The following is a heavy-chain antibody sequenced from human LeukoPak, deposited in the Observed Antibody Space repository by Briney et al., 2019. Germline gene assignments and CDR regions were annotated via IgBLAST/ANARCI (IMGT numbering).Heavy chain of an antibody. CDR2: IIPIFGTA. CDR1: GYTFTSYD. V-gene: IGHV1-69*05. Sequence: GASVKVSCKASGYTFTSYDINWVRQAPGQGLEWMGRIIPIFGTANYAQKFQGRVTITTDESTSTAYMELSSLRSEDTAVYYCARGGEYDFWSGYINWFDPWGQGTLVTVSS. J-gene: IGHJ5*02. D-gene: IGHD3-3*01. CDR3: ARGGEYDFWSGYINWFDP.